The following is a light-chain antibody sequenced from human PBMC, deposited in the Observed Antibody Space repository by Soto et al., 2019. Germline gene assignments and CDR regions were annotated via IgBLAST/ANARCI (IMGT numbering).Light chain of an antibody. Sequence: EIVLTQSPATLSLSPGERATLSCRASQSVSNYLAWYQQKPGQAPRLLIYDASNRATGIPARFSGSVSGTDVTLTISSLEPEDCAVYYCQQRRKWLTFGGGTKVEIK. CDR2: DAS. V-gene: IGKV3-11*01. CDR3: QQRRKWLT. CDR1: QSVSNY. J-gene: IGKJ4*01.